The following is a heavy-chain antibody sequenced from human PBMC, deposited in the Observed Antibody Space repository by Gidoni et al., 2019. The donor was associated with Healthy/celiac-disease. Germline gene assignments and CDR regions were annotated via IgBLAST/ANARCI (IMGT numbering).Heavy chain of an antibody. J-gene: IGHJ4*02. CDR2: IIPIFGTA. V-gene: IGHV1-69*01. CDR1: VGTFSSYA. D-gene: IGHD3-9*01. Sequence: QVQLVQSGAEVKKPGSSVKVSCKASVGTFSSYAISWVRQAPGQGLEWMGGIIPIFGTANYAQKFQGRVTITADESTSTAYMELSSLRSEDTAVYYCARANGVDILTGIASFDYWGQGTLVTVSS. CDR3: ARANGVDILTGIASFDY.